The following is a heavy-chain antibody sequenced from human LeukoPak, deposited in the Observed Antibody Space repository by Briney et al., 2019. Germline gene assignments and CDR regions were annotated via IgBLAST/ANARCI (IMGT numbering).Heavy chain of an antibody. CDR3: ARGRKNYYGSGSYLWFDP. D-gene: IGHD3-10*01. V-gene: IGHV4-34*01. CDR1: GGSFSGHY. CDR2: INHSGSS. Sequence: SETLSLTCAVYGGSFSGHYWSWIRQPPGKGLEWIGEINHSGSSNYNPSLKSRVTLSADTSKNQFSLKLSSVTAADTAVYYCARGRKNYYGSGSYLWFDPWGQGTLVTVSS. J-gene: IGHJ5*02.